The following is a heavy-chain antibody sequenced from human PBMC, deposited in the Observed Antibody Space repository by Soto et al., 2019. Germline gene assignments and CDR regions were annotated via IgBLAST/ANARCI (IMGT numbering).Heavy chain of an antibody. CDR2: ISYDGSNK. J-gene: IGHJ4*02. D-gene: IGHD3-3*01. CDR1: GFTFSSYG. CDR3: AKDQGITIFGVVPH. Sequence: TGGSLRLSCAASGFTFSSYGMHWVRQAPGKGLEWVAVISYDGSNKYYADSVKGRFTISRDNSKNTLYLQMNSLRAEDTAVYYCAKDQGITIFGVVPHWGQGTLVTVSS. V-gene: IGHV3-30*18.